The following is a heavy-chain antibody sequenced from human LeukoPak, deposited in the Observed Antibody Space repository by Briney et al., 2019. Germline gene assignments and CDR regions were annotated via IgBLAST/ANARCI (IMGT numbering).Heavy chain of an antibody. D-gene: IGHD6-6*01. J-gene: IGHJ4*02. CDR1: GFSFNSYA. CDR2: ISGSGGGT. V-gene: IGHV3-23*01. CDR3: AKSLAPRVGLVVVNAYFDS. Sequence: GGSLRLSCAASGFSFNSYAMSWVRQAPGKGLDWVSAISGSGGGTYYADSVKGRFTISRDNSKNTVHLQMNSLRAEDTALYYRAKSLAPRVGLVVVNAYFDSWGQGTLVTVSS.